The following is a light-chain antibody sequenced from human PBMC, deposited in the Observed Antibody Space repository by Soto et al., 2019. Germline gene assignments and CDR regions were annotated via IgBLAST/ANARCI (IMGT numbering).Light chain of an antibody. Sequence: QSVLTQPASASGTPGQRVTISCSGTSCNIGSNTVNWYHQRPGTAPKLLIYNNNQRPSGVSDRLSGAKTPTTGSLAISVLQSGDEAVYYCAAWDERLLGHVFGEGTRLTVL. CDR2: NNN. V-gene: IGLV1-44*01. J-gene: IGLJ3*02. CDR3: AAWDERLLGHV. CDR1: SCNIGSNT.